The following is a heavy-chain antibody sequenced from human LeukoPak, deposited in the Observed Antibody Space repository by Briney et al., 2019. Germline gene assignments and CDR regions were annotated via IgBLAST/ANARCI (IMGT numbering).Heavy chain of an antibody. V-gene: IGHV4-34*01. J-gene: IGHJ4*02. CDR2: INHSGST. CDR3: VRATEQWLRALWFDY. Sequence: PSETLSLTCAVYGGSFSGYYWSWIRQPPGKGLEWIGEINHSGSTNYNPSLKSRVTISVDTSKNQFSLKLSPVTAADTAVYYCVRATEQWLRALWFDYWGQGTLVTVSS. D-gene: IGHD6-19*01. CDR1: GGSFSGYY.